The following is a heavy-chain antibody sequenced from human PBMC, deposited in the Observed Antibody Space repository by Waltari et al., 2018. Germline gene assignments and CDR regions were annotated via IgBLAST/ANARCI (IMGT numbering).Heavy chain of an antibody. J-gene: IGHJ4*02. Sequence: DVQLVQSGTEVKKPGESLTISCKGSGYSFTDYWIIWVRHKPGKGMEWMGRIDPNDSSNNYIPSFQGHVTMSTDKSTKTAYLQWSSLQASDTAIYYCAGRDYSGYDETFDHWGQGTQVTVSS. CDR1: GYSFTDYW. CDR2: IDPNDSSN. V-gene: IGHV5-10-1*03. D-gene: IGHD5-12*01. CDR3: AGRDYSGYDETFDH.